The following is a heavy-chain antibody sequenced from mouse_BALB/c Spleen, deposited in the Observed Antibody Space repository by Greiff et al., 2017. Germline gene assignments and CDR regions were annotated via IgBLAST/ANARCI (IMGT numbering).Heavy chain of an antibody. V-gene: IGHV5-9-4*01. CDR1: GFTFSSYA. D-gene: IGHD2-1*01. CDR2: ISSGGSYT. J-gene: IGHJ4*01. Sequence: EVMLVESGGGLVKPGGSLKLSCAASGFTFSSYAMSWVRQSPEKRLEWVAEISSGGSYTYYPDTVTGRFTISRDNAKNTLYLEMSSLRSEDTAMYNSAREPVQDGNYMDYWGQGTSVTVSS. CDR3: AREPVQDGNYMDY.